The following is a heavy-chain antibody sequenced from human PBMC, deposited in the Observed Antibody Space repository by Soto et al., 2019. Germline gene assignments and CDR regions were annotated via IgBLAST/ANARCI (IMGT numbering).Heavy chain of an antibody. V-gene: IGHV3-7*03. Sequence: GGSLRLSCAASGFTFSSHWMAWVRQSPGKGLEWVANIKQDGSEKYYVDSVKGRFSISRDNAENSLYLQMNSLRAEDTAVYYCARVGSSGWSPDYWGQGTLVTVSS. CDR3: ARVGSSGWSPDY. CDR2: IKQDGSEK. J-gene: IGHJ4*02. CDR1: GFTFSSHW. D-gene: IGHD6-19*01.